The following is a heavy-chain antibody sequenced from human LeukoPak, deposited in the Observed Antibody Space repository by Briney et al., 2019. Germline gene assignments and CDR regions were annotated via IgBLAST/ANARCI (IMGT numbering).Heavy chain of an antibody. V-gene: IGHV1-24*01. CDR2: FDPEDGET. D-gene: IGHD1-20*01. CDR1: GYTFTSYY. CDR3: ATARHNLFQH. Sequence: ASVKVSCKASGYTFTSYYMHWVRQAPGKGLEWMGGFDPEDGETIYAQKFQGRVTMTEDTSTDTAYMELSSLRSEDTAVYYCATARHNLFQHWGQGTLVTVSS. J-gene: IGHJ1*01.